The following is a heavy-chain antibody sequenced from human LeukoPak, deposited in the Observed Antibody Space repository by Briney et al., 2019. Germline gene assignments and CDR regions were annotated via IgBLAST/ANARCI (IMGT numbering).Heavy chain of an antibody. CDR3: ARGLTSGYYGHYYMDV. CDR2: IYYSGST. J-gene: IGHJ6*03. V-gene: IGHV4-59*01. CDR1: GGSISSYY. D-gene: IGHD3-22*01. Sequence: PSETLSLTCTVSGGSISSYYWSWIRQPPGKGLEWIGFIYYSGSTNYNPSLKGRVIISLDTSKNQFSLKLGSVTAADTAVYYCARGLTSGYYGHYYMDVWGKGTTVTVSS.